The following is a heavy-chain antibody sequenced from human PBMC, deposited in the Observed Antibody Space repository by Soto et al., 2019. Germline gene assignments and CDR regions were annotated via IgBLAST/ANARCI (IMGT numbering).Heavy chain of an antibody. Sequence: LRLSCAASGFAWMSWVRQAPGKGLEWVGRIKSKTDGGTTDYAAPVKGRFTISRDDSKNTLYLQMNSLKTEDTAVYYCTTDLTYYYDSSGYYYFDYWGQGTLVTVSS. V-gene: IGHV3-15*01. CDR3: TTDLTYYYDSSGYYYFDY. D-gene: IGHD3-22*01. J-gene: IGHJ4*02. CDR1: GFAW. CDR2: IKSKTDGGTT.